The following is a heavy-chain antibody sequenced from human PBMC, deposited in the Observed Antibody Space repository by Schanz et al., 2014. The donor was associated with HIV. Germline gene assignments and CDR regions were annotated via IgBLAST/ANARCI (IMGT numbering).Heavy chain of an antibody. CDR2: ISASGGST. CDR1: GFTFSGFA. Sequence: EVQLLESGGGLVQAGGSLRLSCAASGFTFSGFAMSWVRQTPGKGLEWVSTISASGGSTYYADSVLARFTISRDNSKNTLYLQMTTLRIDDTAVYYCAKPEYDSRGNSQSHFDYWGQGTLVTVSS. J-gene: IGHJ4*02. CDR3: AKPEYDSRGNSQSHFDY. V-gene: IGHV3-23*01. D-gene: IGHD3-22*01.